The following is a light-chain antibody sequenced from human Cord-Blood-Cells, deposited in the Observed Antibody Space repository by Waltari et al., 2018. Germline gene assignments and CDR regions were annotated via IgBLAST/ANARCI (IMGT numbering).Light chain of an antibody. J-gene: IGLJ1*01. CDR1: SRDVVGYNN. CDR3: SSYAGSNNYV. CDR2: EVS. V-gene: IGLV2-8*01. Sequence: QSALTQPPSASGSPGQSVTISCPGTSRDVVGYNNFSWYQQHPGKAPKLMIYEVSKRPSGVPDRFSGSKSGNTASLTVSGLQAEDEADYYCSSYAGSNNYVFGTGTKVTVL.